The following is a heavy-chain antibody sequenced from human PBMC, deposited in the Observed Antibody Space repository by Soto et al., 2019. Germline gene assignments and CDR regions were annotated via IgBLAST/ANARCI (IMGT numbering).Heavy chain of an antibody. CDR2: INPNVGGT. CDR3: ARGGSEVPRIPYDT. Sequence: QVQLVQSGAEVKKPGASVYVSCKASGYTFSDYYVHWVRQAPGQGLEWMGWINPNVGGTNYARKFQGRVTMTRDTSISTVYMKLTSLSPDDTDIYYWARGGSEVPRIPYDTWGQGTRVTVSS. CDR1: GYTFSDYY. D-gene: IGHD2-15*01. J-gene: IGHJ5*02. V-gene: IGHV1-2*02.